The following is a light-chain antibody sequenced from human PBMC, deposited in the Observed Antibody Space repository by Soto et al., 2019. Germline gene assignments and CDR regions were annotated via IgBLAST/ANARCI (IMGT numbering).Light chain of an antibody. CDR1: QSFRPY. V-gene: IGKV1-39*01. CDR3: QQSYITPYT. CDR2: AAY. J-gene: IGKJ2*01. Sequence: DIQMTQSPAALSASVGDRVTSTCRASQSFRPYLNWYQQKLGEAPKLLIYAAYSLQSGVPSRFRGSGSGTDFSLTISSLQPEDFGTYDCQQSYITPYTFGPGNKLDIK.